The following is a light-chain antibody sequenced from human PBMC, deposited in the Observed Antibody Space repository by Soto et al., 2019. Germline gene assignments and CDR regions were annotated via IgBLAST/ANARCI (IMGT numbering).Light chain of an antibody. V-gene: IGLV2-14*03. Sequence: QSALTQPASVSGSPGQSITISCTGTNSDVGGYDRVSWYQHHPGKAPKLLIFDVYNRPSGISDRFSGSKSGDTASLTISGLQAEDEDEDYCISYIPSTTTHWVFGGGTKLTVL. CDR2: DVY. CDR3: ISYIPSTTTHWV. J-gene: IGLJ3*02. CDR1: NSDVGGYDR.